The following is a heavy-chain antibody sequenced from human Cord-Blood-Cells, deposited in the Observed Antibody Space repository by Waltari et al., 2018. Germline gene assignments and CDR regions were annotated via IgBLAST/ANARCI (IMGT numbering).Heavy chain of an antibody. Sequence: QLQLQESGPGLVKPSDTLSLTCTVSGCSISSSSSYWGWIRQPPGKGLEWIGSIYYSGSTYYNPSLKSRVTISVDTSKNQFSLKLSSVTAADTAVYYCARGAVAGTVFDYWGQGTLVTVSS. J-gene: IGHJ4*02. CDR3: ARGAVAGTVFDY. V-gene: IGHV4-39*01. CDR2: IYYSGST. CDR1: GCSISSSSSY. D-gene: IGHD6-19*01.